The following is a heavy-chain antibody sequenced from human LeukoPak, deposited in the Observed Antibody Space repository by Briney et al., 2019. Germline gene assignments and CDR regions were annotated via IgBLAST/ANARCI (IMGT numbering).Heavy chain of an antibody. J-gene: IGHJ5*02. D-gene: IGHD3-10*01. V-gene: IGHV5-51*01. CDR1: GYSFTTYW. CDR3: ARRRFGDYNWFDP. Sequence: GESLKISCKGSGYSFTTYWIAWVRQMPGKGLEWMGIIYPGDSDTRYSPSFQGQVTISADKSINTAYLQWRSLKASDTAMYYCARRRFGDYNWFDPWGQGTLVTVSS. CDR2: IYPGDSDT.